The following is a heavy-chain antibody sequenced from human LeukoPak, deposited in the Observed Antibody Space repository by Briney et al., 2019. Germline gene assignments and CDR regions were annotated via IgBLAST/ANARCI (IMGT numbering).Heavy chain of an antibody. CDR3: AKGDTYYDFWSGYYRWWGFDP. CDR1: GFTFSSYG. Sequence: GGSLRLPCAASGFTFSSYGMHWVRQAPGKGLEWVAFIRYDGSNKYYADSVKGRFTISRDNSKNTLYLQMNSLRAEDTAVYYCAKGDTYYDFWSGYYRWWGFDPWGQGTLVTVSS. D-gene: IGHD3-3*01. CDR2: IRYDGSNK. V-gene: IGHV3-30*02. J-gene: IGHJ5*02.